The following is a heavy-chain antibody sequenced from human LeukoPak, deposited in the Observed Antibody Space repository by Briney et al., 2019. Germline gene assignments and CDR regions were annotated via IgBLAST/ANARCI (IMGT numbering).Heavy chain of an antibody. D-gene: IGHD6-13*01. V-gene: IGHV4-59*01. CDR2: IYYSGST. CDR1: GGSINGYF. J-gene: IGHJ4*02. CDR3: ARGYSSSWYPFRY. Sequence: SETLSLTCTVSGGSINGYFWSWIRQPPGKGLEWIGYIYYSGSTNYNPSLKSRVTISVDTSKNQFSLKLSSVTAADTAVYYCARGYSSSWYPFRYWGQGTLVTVSS.